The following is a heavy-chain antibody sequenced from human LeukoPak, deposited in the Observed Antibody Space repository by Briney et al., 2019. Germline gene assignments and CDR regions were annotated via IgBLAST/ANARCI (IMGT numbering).Heavy chain of an antibody. CDR2: IKQDGSER. CDR1: GFTFSSYW. Sequence: PGGSLRLSCAASGFTFSSYWTSWVRQAPGKGLEWVANIKQDGSERYYVDSVKGRFTISRDNAKNSVYLQMNSLRAEDTAVYYCATFTPVAGNFDYWGQGTLVTVSS. D-gene: IGHD6-19*01. CDR3: ATFTPVAGNFDY. J-gene: IGHJ4*02. V-gene: IGHV3-7*01.